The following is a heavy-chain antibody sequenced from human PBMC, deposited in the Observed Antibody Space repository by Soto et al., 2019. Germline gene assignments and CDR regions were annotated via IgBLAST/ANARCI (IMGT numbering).Heavy chain of an antibody. CDR1: GFIFSNYY. CDR2: ISSSGSTT. CDR3: AKGVAVAGYDYGLDV. V-gene: IGHV3-11*01. Sequence: QVQLVESGGGLVKSGGSLRLSCAASGFIFSNYYLTWIRQAPGRGLEWISYISSSGSTTDYADSVKGRFTISRDNSKNSLYLQMDFLRAYDTAVYYCAKGVAVAGYDYGLDVWGQGTTVSVSS. D-gene: IGHD6-19*01. J-gene: IGHJ6*02.